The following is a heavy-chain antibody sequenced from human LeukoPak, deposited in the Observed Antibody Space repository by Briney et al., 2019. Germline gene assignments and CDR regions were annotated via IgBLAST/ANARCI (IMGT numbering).Heavy chain of an antibody. CDR1: GGSISNYY. J-gene: IGHJ5*02. Sequence: PSETLSLTCTVSGGSISNYYWTWIRQPAGKGLEWIGRIYTSGSTKYNPSLKSRVTMSVDTSKNQFSLNLSSVTAADTAVYYCARARDSLDWFDPWGQGTQVTVSS. CDR2: IYTSGST. CDR3: ARARDSLDWFDP. D-gene: IGHD2-21*01. V-gene: IGHV4-4*07.